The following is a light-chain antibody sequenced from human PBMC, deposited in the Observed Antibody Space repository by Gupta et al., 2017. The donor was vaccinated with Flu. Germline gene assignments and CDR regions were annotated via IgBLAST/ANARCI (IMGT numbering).Light chain of an antibody. CDR1: QSVSSNY. CDR3: QQDGSSFT. Sequence: SPGERATLSCRATQSVSSNYLAWYQQKPGQAPRLLIYGASSRATGIPGRFSGSGSGTDFTLTISRRETEDFAVYYCQQDGSSFTFGQGTKME. V-gene: IGKV3-20*01. J-gene: IGKJ2*01. CDR2: GAS.